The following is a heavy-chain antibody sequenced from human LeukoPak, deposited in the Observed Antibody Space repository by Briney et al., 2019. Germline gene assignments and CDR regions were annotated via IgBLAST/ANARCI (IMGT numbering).Heavy chain of an antibody. D-gene: IGHD2-15*01. J-gene: IGHJ4*02. Sequence: SETLSLTCTVSGGSISSYYWSWIRQPPGKGLEWIGYIYYSGSTNYNPSLKSRVTISVDTSKNQFSLKLSSVTAADTAVYYCARQGSAYYFDFWGQGLLVTVSS. V-gene: IGHV4-59*08. CDR3: ARQGSAYYFDF. CDR2: IYYSGST. CDR1: GGSISSYY.